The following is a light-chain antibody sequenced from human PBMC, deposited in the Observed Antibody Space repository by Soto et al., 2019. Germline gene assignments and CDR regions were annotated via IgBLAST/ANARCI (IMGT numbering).Light chain of an antibody. Sequence: DVVMTQSPLSLPVTLGQPASISCRSSRSLVYSDGNAYLNWFHQRPGQSPRRLIYKAPNRDSGVPDRFSGSGSGTDFTLHINRVEAEDVGVYYCMQGTHWPPTFGRGTRVEIE. CDR1: RSLVYSDGNAY. V-gene: IGKV2-30*01. CDR3: MQGTHWPPT. CDR2: KAP. J-gene: IGKJ1*01.